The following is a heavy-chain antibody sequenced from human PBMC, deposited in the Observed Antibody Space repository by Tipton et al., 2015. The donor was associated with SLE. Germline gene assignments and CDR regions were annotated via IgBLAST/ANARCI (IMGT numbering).Heavy chain of an antibody. D-gene: IGHD1-14*01. CDR3: AAYGTFDAFDI. V-gene: IGHV4-61*02. CDR1: GGSISSGSYY. CDR2: IYTSGST. Sequence: LRLSCTVSGGSISSGSYYWSWIRQPAGKGLEWIGRIYTSGSTNYNPSLKSRVTMSVDTSKNQFSLKLSSVTAADTAVYYCAAYGTFDAFDIWGQGTMVTVSS. J-gene: IGHJ3*02.